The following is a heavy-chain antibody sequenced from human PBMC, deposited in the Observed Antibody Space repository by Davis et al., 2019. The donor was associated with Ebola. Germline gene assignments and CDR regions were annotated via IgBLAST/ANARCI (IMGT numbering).Heavy chain of an antibody. D-gene: IGHD1-26*01. Sequence: PGGSLRLSCAVYGGSFSGYYWGWIRQPPGKGLEWIGSIYHSGSTYYNPSLKSRVTISVDTSKNQFSLKLSSVTAADTAGYYCARGGDLAGGWGQGTLVTVSS. CDR3: ARGGDLAGG. J-gene: IGHJ4*02. CDR1: GGSFSGYY. CDR2: IYHSGST. V-gene: IGHV4-38-2*01.